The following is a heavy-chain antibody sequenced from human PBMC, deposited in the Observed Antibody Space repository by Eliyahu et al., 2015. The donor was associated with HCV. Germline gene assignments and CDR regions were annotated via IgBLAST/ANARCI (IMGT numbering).Heavy chain of an antibody. Sequence: QVQLVQSGAEVKKPGASVKVSCKASGYTFTSYAITWVRQAPGQGLEWMGGISAYNGNTNYAQKFQGRVTMTKDTSTNTAYVELRSLRSDDTAVYFCARSGDTAMDGDVADPFDFWGQGTMVTVSS. V-gene: IGHV1-18*01. D-gene: IGHD5-18*01. CDR3: ARSGDTAMDGDVADPFDF. J-gene: IGHJ3*01. CDR1: GYTFTSYA. CDR2: ISAYNGNT.